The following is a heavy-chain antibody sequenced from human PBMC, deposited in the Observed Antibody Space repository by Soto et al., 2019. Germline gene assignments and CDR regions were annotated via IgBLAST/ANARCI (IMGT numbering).Heavy chain of an antibody. V-gene: IGHV3-74*01. Sequence: EVQLVESGGGLVQPGGSLRLSCAASGFTFSSYWMHWVRQAPGKGLVWVSRINSDGSGTSYADSVKGRFTISRDNAKNTLYLQMNSLRAEDTAVYYCARPAMARVGAFDIWGQGTMVTVSS. J-gene: IGHJ3*02. CDR1: GFTFSSYW. CDR3: ARPAMARVGAFDI. CDR2: INSDGSGT. D-gene: IGHD5-18*01.